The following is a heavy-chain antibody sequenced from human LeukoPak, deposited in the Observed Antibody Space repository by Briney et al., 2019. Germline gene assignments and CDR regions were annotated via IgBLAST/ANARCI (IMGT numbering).Heavy chain of an antibody. J-gene: IGHJ4*02. Sequence: PGGSLRLSCTASGFSFSGHWMHWARQLPGKGLVWVSRISPTGSTTSYADSVKGRFTVSRDNAKNTLYLQVNNLRAEDTAVYYCAKGVAGAGPGPRDYWGQGTLVTVSS. CDR1: GFSFSGHW. D-gene: IGHD1-26*01. CDR3: AKGVAGAGPGPRDY. CDR2: ISPTGSTT. V-gene: IGHV3-74*01.